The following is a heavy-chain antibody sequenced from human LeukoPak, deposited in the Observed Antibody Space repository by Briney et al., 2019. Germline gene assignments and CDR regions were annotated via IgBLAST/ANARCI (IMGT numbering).Heavy chain of an antibody. CDR2: IIPIFGTS. CDR3: ATDCMVRGVQNAFDI. D-gene: IGHD3-10*01. CDR1: GGTFSSYA. V-gene: IGHV1-69*06. Sequence: GASVKVSCKASGGTFSSYAISWVRQAPGQGLEWMGGIIPIFGTSNYAQKFQGRVTVKADKSTSTVYMELSSLRSADTAVYYCATDCMVRGVQNAFDIWGQGTMVTVSS. J-gene: IGHJ3*02.